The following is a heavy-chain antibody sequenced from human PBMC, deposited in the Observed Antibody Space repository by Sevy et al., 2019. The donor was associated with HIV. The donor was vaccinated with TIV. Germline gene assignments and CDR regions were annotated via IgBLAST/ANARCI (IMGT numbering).Heavy chain of an antibody. V-gene: IGHV3-48*03. Sequence: GGCLRLSCAASGFTFSSYEMNWVRQAPGKGLEWVSYISSSGSTIYYADSVKGRFTISRDNAKNSLYLQMNSLRAEDTAVYYCARDGHVTSERNKIAVAGLDYWGQGTLVTVSS. CDR3: ARDGHVTSERNKIAVAGLDY. D-gene: IGHD6-19*01. J-gene: IGHJ4*02. CDR1: GFTFSSYE. CDR2: ISSSGSTI.